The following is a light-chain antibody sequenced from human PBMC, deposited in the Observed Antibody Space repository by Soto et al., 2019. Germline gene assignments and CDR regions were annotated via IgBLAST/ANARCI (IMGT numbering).Light chain of an antibody. Sequence: EIVLTQSPGTLSLSPGERATLSCRASQSVSSSYLAWYQQKPGQAPRLVIYGASSRATGIPDRFSGSGSGTDFTLTISRLEPEDFAVYYCQQYGSSPSRTFGQGTKVDIK. V-gene: IGKV3-20*01. CDR2: GAS. CDR1: QSVSSSY. CDR3: QQYGSSPSRT. J-gene: IGKJ1*01.